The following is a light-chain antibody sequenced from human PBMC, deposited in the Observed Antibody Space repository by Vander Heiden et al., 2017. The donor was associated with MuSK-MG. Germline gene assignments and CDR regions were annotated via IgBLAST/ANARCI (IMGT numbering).Light chain of an antibody. CDR2: AAS. Sequence: DIQMTQSPSSLSASVGDRVTITCRASQTISIYLNWYQQKPGKAPKLLIYAASSLQRGVPSRFSGSGYGTDFTLTISSRQPEDFATYYCQQSDSNPTWTFGQGTKVEIK. J-gene: IGKJ1*01. CDR1: QTISIY. CDR3: QQSDSNPTWT. V-gene: IGKV1-39*01.